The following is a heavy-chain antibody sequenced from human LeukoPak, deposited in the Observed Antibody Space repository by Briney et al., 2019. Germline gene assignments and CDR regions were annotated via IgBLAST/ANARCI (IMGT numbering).Heavy chain of an antibody. D-gene: IGHD6-19*01. CDR2: IRPSGDNT. CDR1: GFIFSSYD. J-gene: IGHJ5*01. V-gene: IGHV3-23*01. Sequence: GGALRLSCAASGFIFSSYDMTWVRQAPGKGLEWVSSIRPSGDNTYYGDSVKGRFTISRDNSKNTVYLQMNNMRVDDTAVYYCARVAGWHWFDSWGQGTLVTVSS. CDR3: ARVAGWHWFDS.